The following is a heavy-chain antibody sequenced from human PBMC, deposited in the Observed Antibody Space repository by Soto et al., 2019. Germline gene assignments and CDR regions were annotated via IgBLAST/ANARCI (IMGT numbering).Heavy chain of an antibody. V-gene: IGHV1-69*13. CDR2: IIPIFGTA. Sequence: GASVKVSCKASGGTFSSYAISWVRQAPGQGLEWMGGIIPIFGTANYAQKFQGRVTITADESTSTAYMELSSLRSEDTAVYYCARALEEYGSGRYEGNWFAPWGQGTLVTVSS. D-gene: IGHD3-10*01. CDR3: ARALEEYGSGRYEGNWFAP. J-gene: IGHJ5*02. CDR1: GGTFSSYA.